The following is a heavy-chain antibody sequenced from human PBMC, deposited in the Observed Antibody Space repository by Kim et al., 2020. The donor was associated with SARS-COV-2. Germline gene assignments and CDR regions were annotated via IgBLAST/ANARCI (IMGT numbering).Heavy chain of an antibody. CDR3: ARRGYSGYDLDY. CDR2: ISSSSSYT. J-gene: IGHJ4*02. D-gene: IGHD5-12*01. Sequence: GGSLRLSCAASGFTFSDYYMSWIRQAPGKGLEWVSYISSSSSYTNYADSVKGRFTISRDNAKNSLYLQMNSLRAEDTAVYYCARRGYSGYDLDYWGQGTLVTVSS. V-gene: IGHV3-11*06. CDR1: GFTFSDYY.